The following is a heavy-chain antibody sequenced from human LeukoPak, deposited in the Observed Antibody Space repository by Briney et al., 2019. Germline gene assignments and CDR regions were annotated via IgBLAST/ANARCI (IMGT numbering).Heavy chain of an antibody. CDR3: ASGRNYEDWYFDL. CDR1: GGSISSYY. D-gene: IGHD1-7*01. CDR2: IYYSGST. J-gene: IGHJ2*01. V-gene: IGHV4-59*01. Sequence: SETLSLTCTVSGGSISSYYWSWIRQPPGKGLEWIGYIYYSGSTNYNPSLKSRVTISVDTSKNQFSLKLSSVTAADTAVYYCASGRNYEDWYFDLWGRGTLVTVSS.